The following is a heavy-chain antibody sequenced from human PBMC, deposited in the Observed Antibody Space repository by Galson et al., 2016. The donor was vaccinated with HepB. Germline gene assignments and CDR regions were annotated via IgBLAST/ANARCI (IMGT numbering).Heavy chain of an antibody. D-gene: IGHD3-9*01. Sequence: TLSLTCSVSDDSMTRPGYYWTWIRQSPGGGLEWIGYIHYSGITFYNPSLRSRVIISLDMSKNLFTLRLTSVTAADTGVYYCARDGSYDSLAGFYNGWFGPGGQGTLVTVSS. CDR1: DDSMTRPGYY. J-gene: IGHJ5*02. CDR3: ARDGSYDSLAGFYNGWFGP. CDR2: IHYSGIT. V-gene: IGHV4-31*03.